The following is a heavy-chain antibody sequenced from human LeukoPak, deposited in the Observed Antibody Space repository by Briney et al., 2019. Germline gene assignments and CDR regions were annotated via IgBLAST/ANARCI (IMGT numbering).Heavy chain of an antibody. V-gene: IGHV4-4*02. J-gene: IGHJ4*02. D-gene: IGHD5/OR15-5a*01. CDR2: IYHSGST. CDR1: GGSISSSNW. Sequence: SETLSLTCAVSGGSISSSNWWSWVRQPPGKGLEWIGEIYHSGSTNYNPSLKSRVTISVDTSKNQFSLKLSSVTAADTAVYYCARGSLGREVSAFFKNWGQGILVTVSS. CDR3: ARGSLGREVSAFFKN.